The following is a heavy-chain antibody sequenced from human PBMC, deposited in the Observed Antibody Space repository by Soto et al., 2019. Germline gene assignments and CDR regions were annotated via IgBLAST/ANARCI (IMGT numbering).Heavy chain of an antibody. CDR3: VRDNGSGSSAFDC. Sequence: QVQLQESGPGLVKPSQTLSLTCTVSGDSISSDDYYWSWIRQSPGKGLEWIGYIYYSGSSYHNPSLKSRVTISVDTSKNQFSLNLSSVTAADAAVYFCVRDNGSGSSAFDCWGQGALVTVSS. D-gene: IGHD3-10*01. CDR1: GDSISSDDYY. CDR2: IYYSGSS. V-gene: IGHV4-30-4*01. J-gene: IGHJ4*02.